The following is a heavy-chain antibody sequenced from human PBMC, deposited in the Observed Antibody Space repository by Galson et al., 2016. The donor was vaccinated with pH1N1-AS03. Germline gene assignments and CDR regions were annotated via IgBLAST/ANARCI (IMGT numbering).Heavy chain of an antibody. V-gene: IGHV3-74*01. D-gene: IGHD6-19*01. CDR3: AKGRGWPVWHYGMDV. J-gene: IGHJ6*02. CDR1: GFTFSRYW. Sequence: SLRLSCAASGFTFSRYWMHWVRQAPGKGLVWVSHINEDGSTTRYADSVKGRFTISRDNSESTLYLQMNSLRAEDTAVYYCAKGRGWPVWHYGMDVWGQGTTVTVSS. CDR2: INEDGSTT.